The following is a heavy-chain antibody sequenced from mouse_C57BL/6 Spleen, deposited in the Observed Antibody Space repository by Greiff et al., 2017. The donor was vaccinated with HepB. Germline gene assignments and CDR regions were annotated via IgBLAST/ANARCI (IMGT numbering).Heavy chain of an antibody. J-gene: IGHJ3*01. Sequence: QVQLKQPGAELVRPGTSVKLSCKASGYTFTSYWMHWVKQRPGQGLEWIGVIDPSDSYTNYNQKFKGKATLTVDTSSSTAYMQLSSLTSEDSAVYYCARRGDYDVLAYWGQGTLVTVSA. CDR2: IDPSDSYT. D-gene: IGHD2-4*01. CDR1: GYTFTSYW. V-gene: IGHV1-59*01. CDR3: ARRGDYDVLAY.